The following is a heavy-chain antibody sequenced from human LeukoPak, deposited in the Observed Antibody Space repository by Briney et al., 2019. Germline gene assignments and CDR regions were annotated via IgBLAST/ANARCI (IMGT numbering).Heavy chain of an antibody. CDR3: ARDYNGSASYGHVFDF. V-gene: IGHV3-30-3*01. CDR1: GFTFSSYA. D-gene: IGHD3-10*01. CDR2: ISYDGSNK. J-gene: IGHJ4*02. Sequence: GGSLRLSCAASGFTFSSYAMYWVRQAPGRGLEWVALISYDGSNKYYADSVKGRFTISRDNSKNTLYLQMNSLRIEDTAVYYCARDYNGSASYGHVFDFWGQGSLVTVSS.